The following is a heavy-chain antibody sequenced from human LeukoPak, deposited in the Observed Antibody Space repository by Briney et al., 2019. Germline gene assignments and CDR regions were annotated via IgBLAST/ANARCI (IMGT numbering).Heavy chain of an antibody. CDR2: INHSGNT. CDR1: GGSFSGYY. V-gene: IGHV4-34*01. D-gene: IGHD6-6*01. CDR3: ARGLIAAANLNWFDP. J-gene: IGHJ5*02. Sequence: SETLSLTCAVYGGSFSGYYWRCIRQPPGKGLECIGEINHSGNTNYNPSLKSRVTISVDTSKNQFSLKLSSVTAADTAVYYCARGLIAAANLNWFDPWGQGTLVTVSS.